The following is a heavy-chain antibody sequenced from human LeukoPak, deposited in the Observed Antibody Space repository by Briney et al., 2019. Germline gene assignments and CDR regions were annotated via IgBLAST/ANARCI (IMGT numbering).Heavy chain of an antibody. CDR3: ARDLLDYGDYGGYFDY. CDR2: ISSSSSTI. Sequence: PGGSLRLSCAASGFTFSSYSMNWVRQAPGKGLEWVSYISSSSSTIYYADSVKGRFTISRDNAKNSLYLQMNSLRAEDTAVYYCARDLLDYGDYGGYFDYWGQGTLVTVSS. J-gene: IGHJ4*02. D-gene: IGHD4-17*01. CDR1: GFTFSSYS. V-gene: IGHV3-48*04.